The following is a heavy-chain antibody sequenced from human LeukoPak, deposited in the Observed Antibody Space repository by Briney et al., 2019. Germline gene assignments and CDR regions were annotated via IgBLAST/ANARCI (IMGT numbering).Heavy chain of an antibody. Sequence: PSGTLSLTCTVSGGSLSSYLWSWIRQPPGKGLEWIAYIYYSGSTNYNPSLKSRVTISVDTSKNQFSLKLSSVTAADTAVYYCARQPSSWFTSFDSWGQGTLVTVSS. CDR3: ARQPSSWFTSFDS. CDR2: IYYSGST. D-gene: IGHD6-13*01. J-gene: IGHJ4*02. V-gene: IGHV4-59*01. CDR1: GGSLSSYL.